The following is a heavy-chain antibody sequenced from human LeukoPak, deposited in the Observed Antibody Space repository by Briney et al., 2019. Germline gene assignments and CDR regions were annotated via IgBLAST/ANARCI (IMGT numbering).Heavy chain of an antibody. CDR2: ISAYNGDT. Sequence: ASVKVSCKASGYTFTSYGISWVRQAPGQGLEWMGWISAYNGDTNYAQKLQGRVTMTTDTSTSTAYMELSSLRSEDTAVYYCARDPQIVYDSSGYEGADAFDIWGQGTMVTVSS. D-gene: IGHD3-22*01. J-gene: IGHJ3*02. CDR1: GYTFTSYG. V-gene: IGHV1-18*01. CDR3: ARDPQIVYDSSGYEGADAFDI.